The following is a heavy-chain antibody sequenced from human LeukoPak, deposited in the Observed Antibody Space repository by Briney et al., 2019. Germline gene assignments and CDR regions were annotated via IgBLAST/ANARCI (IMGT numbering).Heavy chain of an antibody. J-gene: IGHJ6*03. Sequence: ASVKVSCKASGYTFTSYDINWVRQATGQGLEWMGWMNPNSGNTGYAQKFQGRVTITRNTSISTPYMELSSLRSEDTAVYYCARATRTYYYYYYMDVWGKGTTVTVSS. CDR3: ARATRTYYYYYYMDV. V-gene: IGHV1-8*03. CDR1: GYTFTSYD. CDR2: MNPNSGNT. D-gene: IGHD4-11*01.